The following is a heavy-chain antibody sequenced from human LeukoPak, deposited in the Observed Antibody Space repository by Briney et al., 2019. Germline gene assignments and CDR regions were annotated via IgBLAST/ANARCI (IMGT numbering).Heavy chain of an antibody. V-gene: IGHV3-21*01. J-gene: IGHJ5*02. D-gene: IGHD2/OR15-2a*01. CDR1: GFTFSSYN. CDR2: ISSTSNYI. CDR3: ARGKTSQNIVTRKTYNWFDP. Sequence: PGGSLRLSCAASGFTFSSYNMNWVRQAPGKGLEWVSSISSTSNYIYYADSVKGRFTISRDNAKNSLYLQMKSLRAEDTAVYYCARGKTSQNIVTRKTYNWFDPWGQGTLVTVSS.